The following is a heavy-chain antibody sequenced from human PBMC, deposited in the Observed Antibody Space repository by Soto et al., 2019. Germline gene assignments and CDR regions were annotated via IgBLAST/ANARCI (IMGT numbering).Heavy chain of an antibody. CDR3: XXXXXXXXXFFXY. Sequence: QVQLVQSGAEVKKPGASVKVSCKASGYTFTSYGISWVRQAPGQGLEWMGWISAYNGNTNYAQKLQGRVTMTTDTSTITAHMEXXXXXXXXXXXXXXXXXXXXXXXFFXYWGQGTLVTVSS. V-gene: IGHV1-18*01. CDR2: ISAYNGNT. CDR1: GYTFTSYG. J-gene: IGHJ4*02.